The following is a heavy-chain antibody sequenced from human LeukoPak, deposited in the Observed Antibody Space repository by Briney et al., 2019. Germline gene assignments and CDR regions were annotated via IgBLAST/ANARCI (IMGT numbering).Heavy chain of an antibody. CDR1: GFTFSTYS. J-gene: IGHJ4*02. V-gene: IGHV3-48*02. CDR2: ISSRSGTI. Sequence: GESLRLSCAASGFTFSTYSMNWVRQAPGKGLEWVSYISSRSGTIYYADSVKGRFTISRDNAKNSLYLQMNSLRDEDTAVYYCARDRIAVAGTGEFDYWGQGTLVTVSS. CDR3: ARDRIAVAGTGEFDY. D-gene: IGHD6-19*01.